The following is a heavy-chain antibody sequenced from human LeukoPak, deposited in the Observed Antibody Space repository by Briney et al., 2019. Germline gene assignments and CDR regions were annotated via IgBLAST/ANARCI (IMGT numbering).Heavy chain of an antibody. CDR1: GGSISNYY. CDR3: ARGDTTGHDY. Sequence: SETPSLTCTVSGGSISNYYWNWIRQPAGKGLEWIGRIYTSGSTNYNPSLKSRVTMSVDTPKNQFSLKLSSVTAADTAVYYCARGDTTGHDYWGQGTLVTVS. D-gene: IGHD2/OR15-2a*01. V-gene: IGHV4-4*07. J-gene: IGHJ4*02. CDR2: IYTSGST.